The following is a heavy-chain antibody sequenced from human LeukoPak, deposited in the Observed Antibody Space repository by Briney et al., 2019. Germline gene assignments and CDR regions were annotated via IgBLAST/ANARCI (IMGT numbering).Heavy chain of an antibody. Sequence: SETLSLTCTVSGGSISSSSYYWGWIRQPPGKGLEWNGSIYYSGSTYYNPSLKSRVTISVDTSKNQFSLKLSSVTAADTAVYYCVREQQRYYYYYMDVWGKGTTVTISS. D-gene: IGHD6-13*01. CDR3: VREQQRYYYYYMDV. CDR2: IYYSGST. CDR1: GGSISSSSYY. V-gene: IGHV4-39*01. J-gene: IGHJ6*03.